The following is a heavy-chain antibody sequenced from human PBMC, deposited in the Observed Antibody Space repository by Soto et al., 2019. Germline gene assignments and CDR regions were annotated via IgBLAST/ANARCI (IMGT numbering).Heavy chain of an antibody. D-gene: IGHD3-22*01. V-gene: IGHV3-30-3*01. CDR1: GFTFSSYA. J-gene: IGHJ4*02. Sequence: GGSLRLSCAASGFTFSSYAMHWVRRAPGKGLEWVAVISYDGSNKYYADSVKGRFTISRDNSKNTLYLQMNSLRAEDTAVYYCARVGIVVVIGYYFDYWGQGTLVTVSS. CDR2: ISYDGSNK. CDR3: ARVGIVVVIGYYFDY.